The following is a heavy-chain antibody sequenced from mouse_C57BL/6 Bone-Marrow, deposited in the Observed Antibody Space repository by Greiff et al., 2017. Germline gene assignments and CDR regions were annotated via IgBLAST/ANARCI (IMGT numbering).Heavy chain of an antibody. J-gene: IGHJ2*01. D-gene: IGHD1-1*01. CDR3: AREGGYYGFDY. V-gene: IGHV1-50*01. CDR1: GYTFTSYW. CDR2: IAPSDCYT. Sequence: VQLQQPGAELVKPGASVKLSCKASGYTFTSYWMQWVKQRPGQGLEWIGEIAPSDCYTNYNQKFKGKATLTVDTASSTAYMQLSRLTSEDSAVYYCAREGGYYGFDYWGQGTTLTVSS.